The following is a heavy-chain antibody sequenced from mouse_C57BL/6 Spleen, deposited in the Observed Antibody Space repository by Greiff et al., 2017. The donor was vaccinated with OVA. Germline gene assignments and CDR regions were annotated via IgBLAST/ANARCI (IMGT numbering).Heavy chain of an antibody. CDR2: ISSGGSYT. CDR1: GFTFSSYG. CDR3: ARHEIWDGRWGDFDY. J-gene: IGHJ2*01. D-gene: IGHD4-1*01. Sequence: EVQLVESGGDLVKPGGSLKLSCAASGFTFSSYGMSWVRQTPDKRLEWVATISSGGSYTYYPDSVKGRFTFSNDNAKNTLYLKTSSLKSEDTAMYYCARHEIWDGRWGDFDYWGQGTTLTVSS. V-gene: IGHV5-6*01.